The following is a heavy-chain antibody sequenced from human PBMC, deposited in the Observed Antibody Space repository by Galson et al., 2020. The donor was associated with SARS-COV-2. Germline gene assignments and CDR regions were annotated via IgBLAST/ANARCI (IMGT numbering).Heavy chain of an antibody. CDR1: GFSFSSYW. CDR2: INGDGSST. J-gene: IGHJ6*02. CDR3: ATFGGYDLNNGVDV. V-gene: IGHV3-74*03. Sequence: SLRLSCAASGFSFSSYWMHWVRQVPGKELVWVSRINGDGSSTMYADSVKGRFAISRDNARNTLSLQMNGLRAEDTAVYYCATFGGYDLNNGVDVWGQGTTVTVSS. D-gene: IGHD5-12*01.